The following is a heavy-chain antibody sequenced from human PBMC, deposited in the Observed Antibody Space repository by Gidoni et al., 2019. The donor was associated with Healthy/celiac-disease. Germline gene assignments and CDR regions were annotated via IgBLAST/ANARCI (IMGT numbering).Heavy chain of an antibody. J-gene: IGHJ3*02. CDR1: GFTFSSYG. Sequence: QVQLVESGGGVVQPGRSLRLSCAASGFTFSSYGMHWVRQAPGKGLEWVAVIWYDGSNKYYADSVKGRFTISRDNSKNTLYLQMNSLRAEDTAVYYCARAGESPPNLSIAAAEAFDIWGQGTMVTVSS. CDR2: IWYDGSNK. CDR3: ARAGESPPNLSIAAAEAFDI. V-gene: IGHV3-33*01. D-gene: IGHD6-13*01.